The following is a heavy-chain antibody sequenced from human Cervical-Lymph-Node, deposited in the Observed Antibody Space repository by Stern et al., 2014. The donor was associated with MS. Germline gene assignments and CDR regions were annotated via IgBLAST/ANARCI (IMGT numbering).Heavy chain of an antibody. CDR3: AHRDDWQLDFAY. CDR2: IYWDDDT. V-gene: IGHV2-5*02. Sequence: QITLKESGPTLVIPTQTLTLTCTFSGFSLTTNGVAVGWIRQPPGKALEWLALIYWDDDTRYSPSIKSRLTITKDTSKNQVLLTMTNVEPVDTATYYCAHRDDWQLDFAYWGQGILVTVSS. D-gene: IGHD6-6*01. CDR1: GFSLTTNGVA. J-gene: IGHJ4*02.